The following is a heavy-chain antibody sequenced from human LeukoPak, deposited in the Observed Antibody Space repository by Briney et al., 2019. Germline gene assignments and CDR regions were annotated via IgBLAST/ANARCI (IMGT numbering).Heavy chain of an antibody. CDR1: GFTFSSYS. Sequence: PGGSLRLSCAASGFTFSSYSMTWVRQAPGKGLEWVSSISSSSSYIYYADSVKGRFTISRDNAKNSLYLQMNSLRAEDTAVYYCARTEAIYGDYGDWYFDLWGRGTLVTVSS. CDR2: ISSSSSYI. J-gene: IGHJ2*01. D-gene: IGHD4-17*01. V-gene: IGHV3-21*01. CDR3: ARTEAIYGDYGDWYFDL.